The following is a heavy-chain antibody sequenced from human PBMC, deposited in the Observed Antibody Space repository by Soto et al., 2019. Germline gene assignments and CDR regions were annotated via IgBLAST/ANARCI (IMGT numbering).Heavy chain of an antibody. D-gene: IGHD3-10*01. V-gene: IGHV3-48*03. Sequence: GGSLRLSCAASGFTFSSYEMNWVRQAPGKGLEWVSYISSSGSTIYYADSVKGRFTISRDNAKNSLYLQMNSLRAEDTAVYYCARERMVRGVRRWFDPWGQGTLVTVSS. CDR1: GFTFSSYE. J-gene: IGHJ5*02. CDR2: ISSSGSTI. CDR3: ARERMVRGVRRWFDP.